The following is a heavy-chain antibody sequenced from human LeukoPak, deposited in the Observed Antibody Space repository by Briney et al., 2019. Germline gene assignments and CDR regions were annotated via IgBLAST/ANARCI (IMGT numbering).Heavy chain of an antibody. J-gene: IGHJ3*02. CDR3: ARGPLCSSTSCYGDAFDI. V-gene: IGHV4-34*01. CDR2: INHSEST. CDR1: GGSFSGYY. D-gene: IGHD2-2*01. Sequence: PSETLSLTCAVYGGSFSGYYWSWIRQPPGKGLEWIGEINHSESTNYNPSLKSRVIISVDTSKNQFSLKLSSVTAADTAVYYCARGPLCSSTSCYGDAFDIWGQGTMVTVSS.